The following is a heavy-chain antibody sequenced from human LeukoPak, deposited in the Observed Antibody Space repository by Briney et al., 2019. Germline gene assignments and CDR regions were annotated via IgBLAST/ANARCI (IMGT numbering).Heavy chain of an antibody. CDR2: IYYSGST. D-gene: IGHD4-4*01. V-gene: IGHV4-59*08. CDR3: ARHLGNSNYEYYYGMDV. CDR1: GGSISSYY. J-gene: IGHJ6*02. Sequence: SETLSLTCTVSGGSISSYYWSWIRQPPGKGLGWIGYIYYSGSTNYNPSLKSRVTISVDTSKNQFSLKLSSVTAADTAVYYCARHLGNSNYEYYYGMDVWGQGTTVTVSS.